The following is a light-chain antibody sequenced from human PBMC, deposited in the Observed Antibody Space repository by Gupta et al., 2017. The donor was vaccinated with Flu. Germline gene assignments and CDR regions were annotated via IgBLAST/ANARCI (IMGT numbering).Light chain of an antibody. J-gene: IGLJ2*01. V-gene: IGLV2-14*01. CDR2: EVS. Sequence: QSALTQPASVSGSPRQSITISCTGTSSDVGGYNYVSWYQQHPGKAPKLMIYEVSNRPAGVANRFSGSKSGNTASLTISGHQAEDEADYYCSSYTSSSTRVFGGGTKLTVL. CDR3: SSYTSSSTRV. CDR1: SSDVGGYNY.